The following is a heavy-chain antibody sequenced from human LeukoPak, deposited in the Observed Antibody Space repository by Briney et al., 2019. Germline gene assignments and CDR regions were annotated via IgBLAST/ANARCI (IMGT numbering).Heavy chain of an antibody. CDR2: ISSSSSTI. D-gene: IGHD5-18*01. CDR1: GFTFSSYS. J-gene: IGHJ4*02. CDR3: ARDQLVGYSYGYGGSGY. Sequence: GGSLRLSCAASGFTFSSYSMNWVRQAPGKGLEWVSYISSSSSTIYYADSVKGRFTISRDNAKNSLYLQLNSLRAEDTAVYYCARDQLVGYSYGYGGSGYWGQGTLVTVSS. V-gene: IGHV3-48*04.